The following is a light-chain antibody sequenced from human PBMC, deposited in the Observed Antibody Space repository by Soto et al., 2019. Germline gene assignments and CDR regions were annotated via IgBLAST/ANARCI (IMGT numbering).Light chain of an antibody. V-gene: IGLV3-1*01. J-gene: IGLJ2*01. CDR3: EAWDSTVV. Sequence: SYELTQPPSVSVSPGQTASITCSGHKLGDRYTCWYQQKSGQSPVLVIYQDTKRPSGSPERFSGSNSGNTATLTIRGTQAMDGADCYCEAWDSTVVFGGGTKVTVL. CDR1: KLGDRY. CDR2: QDT.